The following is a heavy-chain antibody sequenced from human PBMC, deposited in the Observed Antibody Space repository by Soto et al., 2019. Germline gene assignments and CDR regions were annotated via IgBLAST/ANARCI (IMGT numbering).Heavy chain of an antibody. Sequence: GGSLRLSCAASGFTFSSYGMHWVRQAPGKGLEWVAVIWYDGSNKYYADSVKGRFTISRDNSKNTLYLQMNSLRAEDTAVYYCARDPRHYYYYMDVWGKGTTVTVS. CDR3: ARDPRHYYYYMDV. CDR2: IWYDGSNK. CDR1: GFTFSSYG. V-gene: IGHV3-33*01. J-gene: IGHJ6*03.